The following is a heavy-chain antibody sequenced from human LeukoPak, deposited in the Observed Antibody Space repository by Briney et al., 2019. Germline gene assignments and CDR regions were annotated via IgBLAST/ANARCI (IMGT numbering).Heavy chain of an antibody. CDR1: GFTFSMFS. CDR2: ISSSGSDI. D-gene: IGHD3-22*01. J-gene: IGHJ4*02. Sequence: GGSLRLSCAASGFTFSMFSMNWVRQAPGKGLEWVSSISSSGSDIYYADSVMGRFTISRDSAKNSLYLQMNSLRAEDTAVYYCARASYYYDTSAYSVYWGQGTLVAVSS. V-gene: IGHV3-21*01. CDR3: ARASYYYDTSAYSVY.